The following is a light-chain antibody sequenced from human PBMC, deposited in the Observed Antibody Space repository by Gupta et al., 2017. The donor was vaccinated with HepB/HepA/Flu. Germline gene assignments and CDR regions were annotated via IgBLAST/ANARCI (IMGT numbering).Light chain of an antibody. V-gene: IGKV3-20*01. CDR1: QSVSSSY. CDR3: QQYGSSPRT. CDR2: GAS. J-gene: IGKJ1*01. Sequence: EIVLTQSPGTLSLSPGERATLSCRASQSVSSSYLAWYQQKPGQAPRLLIYGASSSATGIPDRFRGSGSGTDFTLTISRLEPEDFAVYYCQQYGSSPRTFGQGTKVEIK.